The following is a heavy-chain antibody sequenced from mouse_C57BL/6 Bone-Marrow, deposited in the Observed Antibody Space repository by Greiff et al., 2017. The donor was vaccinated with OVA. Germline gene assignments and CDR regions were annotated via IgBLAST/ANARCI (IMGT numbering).Heavy chain of an antibody. CDR3: ARSIEITTVVKGYFGD. D-gene: IGHD1-1*01. CDR2: IDPSDSYT. CDR1: GYTFTSYW. Sequence: QVQLQQPGAELVMPGASVKLSCKASGYTFTSYWMHWVKQRPGQGLEWIGEIDPSDSYTKYNQKFKGKSTLTVDKSSSTAYMQLSSLTSEDSADYYCARSIEITTVVKGYFGDWGTGTTVTVSS. J-gene: IGHJ1*03. V-gene: IGHV1-69*01.